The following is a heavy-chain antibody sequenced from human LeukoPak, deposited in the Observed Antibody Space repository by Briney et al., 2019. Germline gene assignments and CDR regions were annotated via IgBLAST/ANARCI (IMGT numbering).Heavy chain of an antibody. CDR1: GLTFSSNS. Sequence: GGSVRLSCVASGLTFSSNSMSWVRQPPGMGLEWVSGISVSGITVYADSVKGRLTISRDNSKNTLYLQTNSLTVEDTAIYYCAKDPNINWGQGTLVTVSS. D-gene: IGHD1-14*01. CDR2: ISVSGIT. CDR3: AKDPNIN. V-gene: IGHV3-23*01. J-gene: IGHJ4*02.